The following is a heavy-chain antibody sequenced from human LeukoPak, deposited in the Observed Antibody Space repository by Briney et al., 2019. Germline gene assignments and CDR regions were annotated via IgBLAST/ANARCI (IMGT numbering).Heavy chain of an antibody. CDR1: GYSFTSYW. J-gene: IGHJ5*02. CDR2: IYPGDSDT. CDR3: ARQAGQYHGGLYNWFDP. Sequence: GESLKISCKGSGYSFTSYWIGWVRQMPGKGLEWMGIIYPGDSDTRYSPSFQGQVTISADKSISTAYLQWSSLKASDTAMYYCARQAGQYHGGLYNWFDPWGQGTLVTVSS. V-gene: IGHV5-51*01. D-gene: IGHD4-11*01.